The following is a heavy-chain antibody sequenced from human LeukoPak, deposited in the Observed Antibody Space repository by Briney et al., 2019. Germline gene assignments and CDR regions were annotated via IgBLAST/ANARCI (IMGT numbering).Heavy chain of an antibody. J-gene: IGHJ4*02. Sequence: GGSLRLSCAASGFTFDDYAMHWVRHAPGKGLEWVSGISWNSGSIGYADSVKGRFTISRDNAKNSLYLQMNSLRAEDTALYYCAKQTGTPSWGQGTLVTVSS. CDR3: AKQTGTPS. V-gene: IGHV3-9*01. D-gene: IGHD1-1*01. CDR1: GFTFDDYA. CDR2: ISWNSGSI.